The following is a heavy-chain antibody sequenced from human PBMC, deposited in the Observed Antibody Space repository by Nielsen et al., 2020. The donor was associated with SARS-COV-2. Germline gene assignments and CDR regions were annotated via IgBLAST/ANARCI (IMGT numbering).Heavy chain of an antibody. J-gene: IGHJ4*02. D-gene: IGHD6-13*01. Sequence: GGSLRLSCAASGFTFSSYAMSWVPQAPGKGLEWVSAISGSGGSTYYADSVKGRFTISRDNSKNTLYLQMNSLRAEDTAVYYCAKACRIAAAGTLTYFDYWGQGTLVTVSS. V-gene: IGHV3-23*01. CDR1: GFTFSSYA. CDR3: AKACRIAAAGTLTYFDY. CDR2: ISGSGGST.